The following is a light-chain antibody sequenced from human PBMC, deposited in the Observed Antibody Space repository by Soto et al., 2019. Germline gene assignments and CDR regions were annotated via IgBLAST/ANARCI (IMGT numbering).Light chain of an antibody. J-gene: IGLJ1*01. CDR1: SSDVGGYNY. V-gene: IGLV2-8*01. CDR3: SSYAGSNKSV. CDR2: EVS. Sequence: QSVLTQPPSASGSPGQSVTISCTGTSSDVGGYNYVSWYQQHPGKAPKLMIYEVSRRPSGVPDRFSGSKSGSTASLTVSGLQPEDEADYYCSSYAGSNKSVFGTGTKVTVL.